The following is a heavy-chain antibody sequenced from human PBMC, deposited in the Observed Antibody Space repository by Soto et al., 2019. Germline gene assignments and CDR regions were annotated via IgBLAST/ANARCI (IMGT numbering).Heavy chain of an antibody. CDR2: IYYSGST. CDR1: GGSISSSSYY. D-gene: IGHD3-16*02. CDR3: ARHDGVITFGGVIVTSGDYFDY. Sequence: QLQLQESGPGLVKPSETLSLTCTVSGGSISSSSYYWGWIRQPPGKGLEGIGSIYYSGSTYYNPSLKSRVTISVDTSKNQFSLKLSSVTAADTAVYYCARHDGVITFGGVIVTSGDYFDYWGQGTLVTVSS. J-gene: IGHJ4*02. V-gene: IGHV4-39*01.